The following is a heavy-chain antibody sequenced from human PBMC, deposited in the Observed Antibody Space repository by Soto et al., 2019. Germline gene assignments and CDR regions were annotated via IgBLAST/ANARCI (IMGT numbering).Heavy chain of an antibody. V-gene: IGHV1-18*01. CDR1: GYTFTSYG. CDR3: ARQRALYYYDSSGYPTFDY. Sequence: ASVKVSCKASGYTFTSYGISWVRQAPGQGLEWMGWISAYNGNTNYAQKLQGRVTMTTDTSTSTAYMELRSLRSDDTAVYYCARQRALYYYDSSGYPTFDYWGQGTLVTVS. D-gene: IGHD3-22*01. J-gene: IGHJ4*02. CDR2: ISAYNGNT.